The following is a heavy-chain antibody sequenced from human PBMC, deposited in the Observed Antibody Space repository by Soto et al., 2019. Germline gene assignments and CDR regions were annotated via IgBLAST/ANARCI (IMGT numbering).Heavy chain of an antibody. D-gene: IGHD2-8*02. Sequence: SETLSLTCAVYGGSFSGYYWSWIRQPPGKGLEWIGEINHTGSTNYNPSLKSRVTISVDTSKNQFSLKLTSVTAADTAVYYCARDKITGLFDYWGQGTLVTVSS. CDR2: INHTGST. J-gene: IGHJ4*02. CDR1: GGSFSGYY. V-gene: IGHV4-34*01. CDR3: ARDKITGLFDY.